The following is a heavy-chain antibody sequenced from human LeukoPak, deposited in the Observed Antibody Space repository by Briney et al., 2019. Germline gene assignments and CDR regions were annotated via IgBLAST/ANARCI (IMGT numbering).Heavy chain of an antibody. CDR3: ATGGTHCGGNCYPSAY. D-gene: IGHD2-21*01. CDR1: VYTFTGYY. CDR2: INPNSGGT. J-gene: IGHJ4*02. Sequence: ASVNVSCKASVYTFTGYYMHWVRQSPGQGLEWMGWINPNSGGTNYAQKFQGRVTTTRDTSISTAYMELSRLRSDDTAVYYCATGGTHCGGNCYPSAYWGQGTLVTVSS. V-gene: IGHV1-2*02.